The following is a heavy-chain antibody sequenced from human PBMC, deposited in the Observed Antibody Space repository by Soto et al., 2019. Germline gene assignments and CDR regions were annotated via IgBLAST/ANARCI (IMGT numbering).Heavy chain of an antibody. CDR2: INSDGSST. CDR3: ARDSYYYDSSGYYLYYFDY. J-gene: IGHJ4*02. D-gene: IGHD3-22*01. V-gene: IGHV3-74*01. CDR1: GFTFSSYW. Sequence: GGSLRLSCAASGFTFSSYWMHWVRQAPGKGLVWVSRINSDGSSTSYADSVKGRFTISRDNAKNSLYLQMNSLRAEDTAVYYCARDSYYYDSSGYYLYYFDYWGQGTLVTVSS.